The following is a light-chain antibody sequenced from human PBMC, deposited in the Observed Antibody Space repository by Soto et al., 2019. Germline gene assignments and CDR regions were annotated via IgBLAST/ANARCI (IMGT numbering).Light chain of an antibody. Sequence: DIQMTQSPSSLSASVGDRVTITCQASQYISNYLNWYQQKPGKAPKLLIYDASNLETGVPSRFSGSGSGTDFTFTISSLQPEDIATYYCQQYVNLLQTFGPGTKVEIK. CDR3: QQYVNLLQT. CDR1: QYISNY. CDR2: DAS. J-gene: IGKJ1*01. V-gene: IGKV1-33*01.